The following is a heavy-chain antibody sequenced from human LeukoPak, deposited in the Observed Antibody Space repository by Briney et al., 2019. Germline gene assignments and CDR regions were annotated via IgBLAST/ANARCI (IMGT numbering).Heavy chain of an antibody. Sequence: PSETLSLTCAVYGGSFSGYYWSWIRQPPGKGLEWIGEINHSGSTNYNPSLKSRVTISVDTSKNQFSLKLSSVTAADTAVYYCARFWSGVDYLDYRGQGTLVTVSS. CDR1: GGSFSGYY. D-gene: IGHD2-8*01. V-gene: IGHV4-34*01. J-gene: IGHJ4*02. CDR2: INHSGST. CDR3: ARFWSGVDYLDY.